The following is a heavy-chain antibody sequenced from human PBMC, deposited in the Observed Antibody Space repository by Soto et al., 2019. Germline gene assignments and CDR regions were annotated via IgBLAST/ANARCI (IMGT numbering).Heavy chain of an antibody. D-gene: IGHD6-6*01. J-gene: IGHJ6*02. CDR1: GGSISNYY. CDR3: ARDSSSSDLYYFYGMDV. CDR2: IYYNGST. Sequence: QVQLQESGPGLVKPSETLSLTCTVSGGSISNYYWSWIRQPPGKGLEWIGYIYYNGSTNYNPSLKSRVTISVDTSKNPFSLRLYSVTAADTAVYYCARDSSSSDLYYFYGMDVWGQGTTVTVSS. V-gene: IGHV4-59*01.